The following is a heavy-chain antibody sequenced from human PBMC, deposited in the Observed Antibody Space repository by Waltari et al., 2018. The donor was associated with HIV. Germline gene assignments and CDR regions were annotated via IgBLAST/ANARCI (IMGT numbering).Heavy chain of an antibody. V-gene: IGHV4-39*01. CDR1: GGSITRNDFY. CDR3: ARRGDGFNQHARLDH. Sequence: QLHLQESGPGLVKPSETLALTYTVSGGSITRNDFYWAWIRQPPGKGLEWIGLMYNSGTTDYNPSLKSRVSMSRDTSKNRFSLRLHSVTAADTAIYYCARRGDGFNQHARLDHWGPGTLVTVSS. J-gene: IGHJ4*02. CDR2: MYNSGTT. D-gene: IGHD2-2*01.